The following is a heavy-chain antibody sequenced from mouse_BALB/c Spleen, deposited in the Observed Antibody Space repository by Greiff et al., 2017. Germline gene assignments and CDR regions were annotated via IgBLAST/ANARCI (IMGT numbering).Heavy chain of an antibody. CDR3: AREANSYAPYAMDY. D-gene: IGHD1-1*01. CDR2: INPYNGGT. Sequence: EVQLQQSGPELVKPGASMKISCKASGYSFTGYTMNWVKQSHGKNLEWIGLINPYNGGTSYNQKFKGKATLTVDKSSSTAYMELLSLTSEDSAVYCCAREANSYAPYAMDYWGQGTSVTVSS. V-gene: IGHV1-18*01. J-gene: IGHJ4*01. CDR1: GYSFTGYT.